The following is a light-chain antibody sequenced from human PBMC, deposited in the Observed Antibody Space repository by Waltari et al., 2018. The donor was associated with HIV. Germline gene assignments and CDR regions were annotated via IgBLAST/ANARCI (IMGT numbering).Light chain of an antibody. CDR1: SSDVASYNL. CDR3: CSYAGTSTYV. CDR2: AVT. J-gene: IGLJ1*01. Sequence: QSALTQPASVSGSPGQSIPISCPGTSSDVASYNLVSWYQPHPGKAPKVMIYAVTKRPSGVSDRFSGSKSGNTASLTISGLQAEDEADYYCCSYAGTSTYVFGTGTKVTVL. V-gene: IGLV2-23*02.